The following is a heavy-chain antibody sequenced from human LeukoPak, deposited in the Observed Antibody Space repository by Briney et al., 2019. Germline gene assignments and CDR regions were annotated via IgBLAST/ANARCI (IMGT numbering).Heavy chain of an antibody. J-gene: IGHJ4*02. V-gene: IGHV3-49*04. Sequence: GGSLRLSCTASGFTFGDYAMSWVRQAPGKGLEWVGFIRSKAYGGTTEYAASVKGRFTISRDDSKSIAYLQMNSLKTEDTAVYYCTRVSEQWLAYYFDYWGQGTLVTVSS. D-gene: IGHD6-19*01. CDR2: IRSKAYGGTT. CDR1: GFTFGDYA. CDR3: TRVSEQWLAYYFDY.